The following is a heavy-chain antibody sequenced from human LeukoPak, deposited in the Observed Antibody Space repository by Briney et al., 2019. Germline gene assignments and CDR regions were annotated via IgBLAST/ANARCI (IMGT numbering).Heavy chain of an antibody. V-gene: IGHV1-18*01. CDR1: GYTFTSYG. CDR2: ISAYNGHT. J-gene: IGHJ4*02. Sequence: ASVKVSCKASGYTFTSYGISWVRQAPGQGLEWMGWISAYNGHTNYAQNLQGRVSMTTDTSTSTAYMDLRSLRSDDTAVYYCARAATAYSGLIDYWGQGTLVTVPS. CDR3: ARAATAYSGLIDY. D-gene: IGHD2-21*01.